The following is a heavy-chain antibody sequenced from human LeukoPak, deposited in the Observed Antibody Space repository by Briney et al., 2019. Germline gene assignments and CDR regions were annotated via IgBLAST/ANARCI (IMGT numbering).Heavy chain of an antibody. V-gene: IGHV1-8*01. CDR1: GYTFTSYG. D-gene: IGHD3-10*01. CDR3: ARGPYYYGSGSYYSWFDP. J-gene: IGHJ5*02. CDR2: MNLNSGNT. Sequence: GASVKVSCKASGYTFTSYGINWVRQATGQGLEWMGWMNLNSGNTGYAQKFQGRVTMTRNTSISTAYMELSSLRSEDTAVYYCARGPYYYGSGSYYSWFDPWGQGTLVTVSS.